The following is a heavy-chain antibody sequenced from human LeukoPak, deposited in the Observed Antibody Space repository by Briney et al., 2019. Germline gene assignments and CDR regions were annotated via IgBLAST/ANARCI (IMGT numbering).Heavy chain of an antibody. CDR1: GYTFTSYG. D-gene: IGHD2-2*02. CDR2: ISAYNGNT. CDR3: ARDTPLGYCSSTSCYTGRWEYLQH. V-gene: IGHV1-18*01. Sequence: GASVKVSCKASGYTFTSYGISWVRQAPGQGLEWMGWISAYNGNTSYAQKLQGRVTMTTDTSTSTAYMELRSLRSDDTAVYYCARDTPLGYCSSTSCYTGRWEYLQHWGQGTLVTVSS. J-gene: IGHJ1*01.